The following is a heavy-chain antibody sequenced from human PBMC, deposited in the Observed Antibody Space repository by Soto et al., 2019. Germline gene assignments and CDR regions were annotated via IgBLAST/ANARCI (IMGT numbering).Heavy chain of an antibody. CDR3: ARHRYSCSSLRIPNYCYMDV. J-gene: IGHJ6*03. CDR2: IYYSGST. CDR1: GGSISSYY. D-gene: IGHD6-6*01. Sequence: PSETLSLTCTVSGGSISSYYWSWIRQPPGKGLEWIGYIYYSGSTNYNPSLKSRVTISVDTSKNQFSLKLSSVTAADTAVYYCARHRYSCSSLRIPNYCYMDVWGKGTTVTVSS. V-gene: IGHV4-59*08.